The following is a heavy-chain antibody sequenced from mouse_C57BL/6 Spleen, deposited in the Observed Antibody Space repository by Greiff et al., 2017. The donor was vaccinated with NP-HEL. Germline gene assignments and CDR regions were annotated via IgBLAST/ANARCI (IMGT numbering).Heavy chain of an antibody. J-gene: IGHJ2*01. D-gene: IGHD2-5*01. Sequence: VQLQQSGPELVKPGASAKISCKASGYTFTDYYMNWVKQSHGKSLEWIGDINPNNGGTSYNQKFKGKATLTVDKSSSTAYMELRSLTSEDSAVYYCAPYSNYFDYWGQGTTLTVSS. V-gene: IGHV1-26*01. CDR3: APYSNYFDY. CDR1: GYTFTDYY. CDR2: INPNNGGT.